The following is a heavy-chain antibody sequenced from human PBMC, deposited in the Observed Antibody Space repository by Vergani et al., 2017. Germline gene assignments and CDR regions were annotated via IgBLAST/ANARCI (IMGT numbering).Heavy chain of an antibody. CDR3: ARVQELYDFWSGYRVRYYYYMDV. Sequence: QVQLQQWGAGLLKPSETLSLTCAVYGGSFSGYYWSWIRQPPGKGLEWIGEINHSGSTNYNPSLKSRVTISVDTSKNQFSLKLSSVTAADTAVYYCARVQELYDFWSGYRVRYYYYMDVWGQGTLVTVSS. J-gene: IGHJ6*03. D-gene: IGHD3-3*01. CDR1: GGSFSGYY. CDR2: INHSGST. V-gene: IGHV4-34*01.